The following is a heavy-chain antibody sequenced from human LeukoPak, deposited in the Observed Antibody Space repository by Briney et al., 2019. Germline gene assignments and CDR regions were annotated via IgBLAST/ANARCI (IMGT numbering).Heavy chain of an antibody. J-gene: IGHJ4*02. CDR3: ARLGSLRGLDY. V-gene: IGHV4-39*01. D-gene: IGHD3-3*01. Sequence: SETLSLTCTVSGGSISSSSYYWGWIRQPPGKGLEWIGSIYYSGSTYYNPSLKSRVTISVDTSKNQFSLKLSSVTAADTAVYYCARLGSLRGLDYWGRGTLVTVSS. CDR1: GGSISSSSYY. CDR2: IYYSGST.